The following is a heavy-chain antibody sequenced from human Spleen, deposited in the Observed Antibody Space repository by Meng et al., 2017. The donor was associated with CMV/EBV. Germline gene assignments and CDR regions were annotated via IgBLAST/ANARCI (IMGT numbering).Heavy chain of an antibody. V-gene: IGHV5-51*01. CDR2: IYPGDSGT. J-gene: IGHJ4*02. Sequence: KWTGYRNTSKWIGWVRRKPGKGRKWMGIIYPGDSGTRNSTYFQGQVTISADKSSSTAFLQWSSLQASDTALYYCARTQYFDGRGLDFWGQGSLVTVSS. CDR3: ARTQYFDGRGLDF. CDR1: GYRNTSKW. D-gene: IGHD3-22*01.